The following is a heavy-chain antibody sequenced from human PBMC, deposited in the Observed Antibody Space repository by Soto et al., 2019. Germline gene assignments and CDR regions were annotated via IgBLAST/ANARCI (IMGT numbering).Heavy chain of an antibody. CDR2: IHYTGST. CDR1: GVSISSYY. J-gene: IGHJ4*02. CDR3: ASVNYGSANY. D-gene: IGHD3-10*01. Sequence: QVQLQESGPGLVKPSETLSLTCTVSGVSISSYYWNWIRQPPGEGLEWIGYIHYTGSTNYNPSLKSRVPLSVDTSKSQFSLKVTSVTAADTAIYYCASVNYGSANYWGQGTLVTVSS. V-gene: IGHV4-59*01.